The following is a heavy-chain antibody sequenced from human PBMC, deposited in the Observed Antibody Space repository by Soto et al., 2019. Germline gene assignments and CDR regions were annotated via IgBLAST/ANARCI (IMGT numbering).Heavy chain of an antibody. V-gene: IGHV3-7*01. CDR1: GFTFSNYW. J-gene: IGHJ5*02. CDR3: ASARHIGP. D-gene: IGHD2-21*01. Sequence: GGSLRLSCAASGFTFSNYWMSWVRQAPGKGLEWVANIKQDGSESNYADSVKGRFTISRDNAENSLYLQMTCLRADDTAVYYCASARHIGPWGQGTLVTVSS. CDR2: IKQDGSES.